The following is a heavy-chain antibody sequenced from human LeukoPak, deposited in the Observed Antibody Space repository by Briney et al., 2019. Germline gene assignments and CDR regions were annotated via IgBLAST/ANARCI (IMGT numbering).Heavy chain of an antibody. V-gene: IGHV1-46*01. Sequence: GASVKVSCKASGYTFTSYYMHWVRQAPGQGGEGMGRINPSGGSTSYAQKFQGRVTMTRDTSTSTVYMELSSLRSEDTAVYYCARGGGYCSGGSCESTKHYWGQGNLVTVS. CDR1: GYTFTSYY. CDR3: ARGGGYCSGGSCESTKHY. J-gene: IGHJ4*02. CDR2: INPSGGST. D-gene: IGHD2-15*01.